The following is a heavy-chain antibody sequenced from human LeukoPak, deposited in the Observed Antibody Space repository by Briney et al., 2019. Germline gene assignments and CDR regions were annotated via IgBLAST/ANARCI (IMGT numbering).Heavy chain of an antibody. V-gene: IGHV4-4*07. Sequence: SETLPLTCTVSGDSISSYYWTWIRQPAGKGLDWIGRISTSGSTNYNPSLKSRVTMSLDTSKNQFSLKLSSVTAADTAVYHCARGGSGSYSAFDIWGQGTMVTVSS. D-gene: IGHD1-26*01. CDR1: GDSISSYY. CDR3: ARGGSGSYSAFDI. J-gene: IGHJ3*02. CDR2: ISTSGST.